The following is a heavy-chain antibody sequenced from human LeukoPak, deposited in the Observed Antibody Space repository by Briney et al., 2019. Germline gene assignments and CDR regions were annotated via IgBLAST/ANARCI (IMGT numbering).Heavy chain of an antibody. CDR1: GFIFSSYW. V-gene: IGHV3-7*01. J-gene: IGHJ5*02. D-gene: IGHD3-10*01. CDR2: IKQDGSEK. Sequence: GGSLRLSCAASGFIFSSYWMSWVRQAPGKGLEWVANIKQDGSEKYYVDSVKGRFTISRDNAKNSLYLQMNSLRAEDTAVYYCARESSPPNWFDPWGQGTLVTVSS. CDR3: ARESSPPNWFDP.